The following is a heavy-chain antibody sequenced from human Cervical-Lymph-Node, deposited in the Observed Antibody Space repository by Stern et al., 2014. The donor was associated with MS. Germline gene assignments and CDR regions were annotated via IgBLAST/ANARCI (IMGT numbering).Heavy chain of an antibody. D-gene: IGHD3-16*01. Sequence: VQLVESGGGVVQPGRSLRLSCAASGFTFSSYAMHWVRQAPGKGLEWVAVISYDGSNKYYADSVKGRFTISRDNSKNTLYLQMNSLRAEDTAVYYCARDGAHGLFDPWGQGTLVTVSS. CDR1: GFTFSSYA. CDR3: ARDGAHGLFDP. CDR2: ISYDGSNK. J-gene: IGHJ5*02. V-gene: IGHV3-30*01.